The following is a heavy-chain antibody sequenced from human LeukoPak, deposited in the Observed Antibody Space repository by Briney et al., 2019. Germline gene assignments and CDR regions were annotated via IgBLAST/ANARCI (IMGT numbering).Heavy chain of an antibody. CDR2: TNPDGSRV. CDR1: GATFSTFW. V-gene: IGHV3-74*01. Sequence: GGSLRLSCAVSGATFSTFWMHWVRQVPGKGPAWVSRTNPDGSRVDYADSVKGRFTISRDNARDTLYLKMNSLRVEDTGLYYCAFDFGGYSDTWGQGTLVTVSS. CDR3: AFDFGGYSDT. J-gene: IGHJ5*02. D-gene: IGHD3-10*01.